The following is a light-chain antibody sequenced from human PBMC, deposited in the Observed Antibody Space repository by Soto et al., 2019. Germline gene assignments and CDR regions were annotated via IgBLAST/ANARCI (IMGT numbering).Light chain of an antibody. Sequence: QSVLTQPASVYGSPGQSVTISCNGNSSDVGGYNYVSWYQQHPGKAPKLMIYDVSNRPSGVSNRFSGSKSGNTASLTISGLQAEDEADYYCSSYTSSSTLEVFGTGTKVTVL. CDR1: SSDVGGYNY. J-gene: IGLJ1*01. CDR2: DVS. V-gene: IGLV2-14*01. CDR3: SSYTSSSTLEV.